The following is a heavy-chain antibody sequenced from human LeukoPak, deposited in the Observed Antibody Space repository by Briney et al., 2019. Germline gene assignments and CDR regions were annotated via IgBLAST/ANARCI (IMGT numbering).Heavy chain of an antibody. D-gene: IGHD6-13*01. CDR1: GFTFGDYA. J-gene: IGHJ6*04. Sequence: GGSLRLSCTASGFTFGDYAMSWVRQAPGKGLEWVGFIRSKAYGGTTEYAASVKGRFTISRDDSKSIAYLQMNSLKTEDTAVYYCTSAAGPGYRSSPPGMDVWAKGPRSPSPQ. CDR3: TSAAGPGYRSSPPGMDV. V-gene: IGHV3-49*04. CDR2: IRSKAYGGTT.